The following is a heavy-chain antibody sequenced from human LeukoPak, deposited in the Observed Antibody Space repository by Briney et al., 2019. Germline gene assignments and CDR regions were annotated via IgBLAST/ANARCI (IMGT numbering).Heavy chain of an antibody. CDR3: ARDGALRYFDWQIDY. V-gene: IGHV3-30*03. CDR1: GFTFSNYW. D-gene: IGHD3-9*01. Sequence: GESLRLSCAASGFTFSNYWMHWVRQAPGKGLEWVAVISYDGSNKYYADSVKGRFTISRDNSKNTLYLQMNSLRAEDTAVYYCARDGALRYFDWQIDYWGQGTLVTVSS. CDR2: ISYDGSNK. J-gene: IGHJ4*02.